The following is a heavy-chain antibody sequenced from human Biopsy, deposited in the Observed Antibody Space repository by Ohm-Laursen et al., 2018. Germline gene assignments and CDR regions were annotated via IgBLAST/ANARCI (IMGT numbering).Heavy chain of an antibody. D-gene: IGHD6-25*01. CDR3: ARIAAAGWDDY. J-gene: IGHJ4*02. CDR2: ISGYNGNT. Sequence: ASVKVSCKAPGGTFSNYGVSWVRQAPGQGFEWMGRISGYNGNTTYAQKFQGRITMTIDAATSTGYMDLRSLKSDDTAVYYCARIAAAGWDDYWGQGTLVTVSS. CDR1: GGTFSNYG. V-gene: IGHV1-18*01.